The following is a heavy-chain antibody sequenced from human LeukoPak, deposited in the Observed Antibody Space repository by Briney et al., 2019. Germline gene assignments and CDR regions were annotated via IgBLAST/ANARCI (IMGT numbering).Heavy chain of an antibody. CDR3: ARRVVNNRNWYFDL. V-gene: IGHV5-51*01. D-gene: IGHD4-23*01. J-gene: IGHJ2*01. CDR1: GYSFTSYW. Sequence: GESLKISCKGSGYSFTSYWIGWVRQMPGKGLEWMAIIYPGDSDTRYSPSFQGQVTISADKSINTAYLQWSSLKASGTAMYYCARRVVNNRNWYFDLWGRGTLVTVSS. CDR2: IYPGDSDT.